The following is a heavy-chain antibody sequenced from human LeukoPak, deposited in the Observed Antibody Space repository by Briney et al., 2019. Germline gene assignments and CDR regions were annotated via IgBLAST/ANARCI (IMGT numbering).Heavy chain of an antibody. J-gene: IGHJ4*02. Sequence: GGSLRLSCTVSGFTVSSKSMSWVRQPPGKGLGWVSFIYSGGDTHYSETVKGRFTMSRDKSKSTLYIQMNSLRAEDTAVYYCARRAGEYSHPYDYWGQGTLVTVSS. CDR2: IYSGGDT. D-gene: IGHD3-10*01. CDR3: ARRAGEYSHPYDY. CDR1: GFTVSSKS. V-gene: IGHV3-53*01.